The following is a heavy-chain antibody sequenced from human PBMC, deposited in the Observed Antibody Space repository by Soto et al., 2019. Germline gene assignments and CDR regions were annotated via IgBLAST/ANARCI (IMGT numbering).Heavy chain of an antibody. CDR2: IWYDGSNQ. V-gene: IGHV3-33*06. Sequence: QVQLVESGGGVVQPGRSLRLSCAASGFTFSDFAMHWVRQAPGKGLEWVAVIWYDGSNQEYADSVKGRFTISRDNSKNTLYLQMNSLRDEDTAVYHCAKAGAYCSDGSCYGHNWLDPWGQGTLVTVSS. J-gene: IGHJ5*02. CDR3: AKAGAYCSDGSCYGHNWLDP. CDR1: GFTFSDFA. D-gene: IGHD2-15*01.